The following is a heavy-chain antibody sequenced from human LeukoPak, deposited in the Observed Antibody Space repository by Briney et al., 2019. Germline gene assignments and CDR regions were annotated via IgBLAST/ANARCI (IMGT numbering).Heavy chain of an antibody. CDR3: ARGYGQAFDI. J-gene: IGHJ3*02. CDR1: GFTFSSYA. Sequence: GGSLRLSCAASGFTFSSYAMHWVRQAPGKGLEWVAVISYDGSNKYYADSVKGRFTISRDNSKNTLYLQMNSLRAEDTAVYYCARGYGQAFDIWGQGTMVTVSS. V-gene: IGHV3-30-3*01. D-gene: IGHD4-17*01. CDR2: ISYDGSNK.